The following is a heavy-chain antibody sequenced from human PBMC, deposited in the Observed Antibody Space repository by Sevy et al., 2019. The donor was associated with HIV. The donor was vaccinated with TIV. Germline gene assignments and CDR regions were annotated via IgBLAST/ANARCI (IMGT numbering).Heavy chain of an antibody. V-gene: IGHV3-9*01. J-gene: IGHJ1*01. CDR2: MTMYSGSE. D-gene: IGHD2-21*01. Sequence: GGSLRLSCTASGLILRDRAMHWVRQTPGKGLEWVSGMTMYSGSEDYADFVKGRFTISRDNAKNSLNLQMDSLTLEDTALYYCVIEIQSGGANFRGQGTLVTVSS. CDR3: VIEIQSGGANF. CDR1: GLILRDRA.